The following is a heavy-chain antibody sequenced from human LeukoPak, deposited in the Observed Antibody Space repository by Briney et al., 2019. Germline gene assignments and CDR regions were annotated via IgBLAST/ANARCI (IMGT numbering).Heavy chain of an antibody. D-gene: IGHD4-11*01. CDR1: GFTFSSYW. Sequence: GGSLRLSCAASGFTFSSYWMHWVRRAPGKGLVWVSRINSDGSGTSYADSVKGRFTISRDNAKNTLYLQMNSLRAEDTAVYYCARDLDYSKGFDYWGQGTLVTVSS. CDR2: INSDGSGT. V-gene: IGHV3-74*01. CDR3: ARDLDYSKGFDY. J-gene: IGHJ4*02.